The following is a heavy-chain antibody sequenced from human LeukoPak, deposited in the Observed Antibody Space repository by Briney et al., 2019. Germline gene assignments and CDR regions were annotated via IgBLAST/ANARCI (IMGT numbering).Heavy chain of an antibody. CDR1: GFTFSTYG. D-gene: IGHD3-10*01. CDR2: IRYDGSKT. Sequence: GGSLRLSCAASGFTFSTYGMHWVRQAPGKGLEWVSFIRYDGSKTYYADSVKGRFTISRDNSRNTLYLQVNSLRPEDTAVYYCARDGPIIYYYFMDVWGKGTTITISS. V-gene: IGHV3-30*02. J-gene: IGHJ6*03. CDR3: ARDGPIIYYYFMDV.